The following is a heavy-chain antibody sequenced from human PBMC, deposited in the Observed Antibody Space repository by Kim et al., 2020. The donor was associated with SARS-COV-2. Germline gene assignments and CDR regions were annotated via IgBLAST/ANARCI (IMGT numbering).Heavy chain of an antibody. Sequence: GGSLRLSCAASGFTFSSYAMHWVRQAPGKGLEWVAVISYDGSNKYYVDSVKGRFTISRDNSKNTLYLQMNSLRAEDTAVYYCARRSGGWGSSSGPQLTDDYYSGMDVWGQGTTVTVSS. CDR1: GFTFSSYA. CDR3: ARRSGGWGSSSGPQLTDDYYSGMDV. CDR2: ISYDGSNK. V-gene: IGHV3-30*04. J-gene: IGHJ6*02. D-gene: IGHD6-6*01.